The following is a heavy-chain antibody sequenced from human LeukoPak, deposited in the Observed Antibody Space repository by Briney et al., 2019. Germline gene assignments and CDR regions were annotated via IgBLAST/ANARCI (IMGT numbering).Heavy chain of an antibody. D-gene: IGHD6-13*01. J-gene: IGHJ4*02. CDR1: GFTFNSYG. CDR2: IWYDGSNK. CDR3: TGDSDGTSSWYRYFGY. V-gene: IGHV3-33*01. Sequence: PGGSLRLSCAASGFTFNSYGMHWVRQAPGKGLEWVEVIWYDGSNKYYADSVKGRFTISRDNSKNTLYLEMNSLRDEDTAMYYCTGDSDGTSSWYRYFGYWGQGTLVTVSS.